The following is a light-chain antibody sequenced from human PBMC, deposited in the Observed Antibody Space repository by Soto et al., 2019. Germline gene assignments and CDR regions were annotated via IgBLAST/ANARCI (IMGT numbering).Light chain of an antibody. CDR3: QQCYSTTWT. V-gene: IGKV1-5*03. CDR2: KAS. CDR1: QTISTW. Sequence: DVQMTHSPSTLSASARDRVTITCRASQTISTWLAWYQQKPGRAPKLLIYKASSLESGVPSRFSGSGYGTEFTLTISSLQPEHFATYSCQQCYSTTWTFGQGTKVDIK. J-gene: IGKJ1*01.